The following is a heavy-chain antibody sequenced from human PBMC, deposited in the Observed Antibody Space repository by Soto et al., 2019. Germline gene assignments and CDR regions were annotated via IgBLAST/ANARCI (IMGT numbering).Heavy chain of an antibody. CDR3: ASGGHVDY. Sequence: VLLVESGGGLVQPGGSLRLSCAASGLTFSRFWMTWGRQAPGKGLEWVANINEDGSEKHYVDSVRGRFTISRDNAENSLYLQMNSLRAEDMAVYYCASGGHVDYCGQGTLVTVSS. V-gene: IGHV3-7*01. J-gene: IGHJ4*02. CDR2: INEDGSEK. CDR1: GLTFSRFW. D-gene: IGHD3-16*01.